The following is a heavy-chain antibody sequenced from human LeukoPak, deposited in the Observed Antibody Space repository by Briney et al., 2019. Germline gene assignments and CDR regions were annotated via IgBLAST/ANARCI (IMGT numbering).Heavy chain of an antibody. CDR1: GFTFSSYA. Sequence: GGSLRLSCAASGFTFSSYAMSWVRQAPGKGLEWVSAISGSGGSTYYADSVKGRFTISRDNSKNTQYLQMNSLRAEDTAVYYCGRSMTYYYYHGMDVWGQGTTVTVSS. D-gene: IGHD6-6*01. V-gene: IGHV3-23*01. J-gene: IGHJ6*02. CDR3: GRSMTYYYYHGMDV. CDR2: ISGSGGST.